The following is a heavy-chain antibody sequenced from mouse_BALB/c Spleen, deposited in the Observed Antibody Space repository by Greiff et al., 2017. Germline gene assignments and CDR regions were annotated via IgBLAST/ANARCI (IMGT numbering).Heavy chain of an antibody. CDR1: GFTFSSYG. CDR3: ARYGSSYDAMDY. CDR2: INSNGGST. J-gene: IGHJ4*01. D-gene: IGHD1-1*01. V-gene: IGHV5-6-3*01. Sequence: VQGVESGGGLVQPGGSLKLSCAASGFTFSSYGMSWVRQTPDKRLELVATINSNGGSTYYPDSVKGRFTISRDNAKNTLYLQMSSLKSEDTAMYYCARYGSSYDAMDYWGQGTSVTVSS.